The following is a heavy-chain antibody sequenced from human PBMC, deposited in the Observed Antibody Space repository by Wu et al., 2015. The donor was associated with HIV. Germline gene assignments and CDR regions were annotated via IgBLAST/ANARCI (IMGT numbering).Heavy chain of an antibody. V-gene: IGHV1-69*05. Sequence: QVQLVQSGAEVKRPGSSVKVSCKTSGDTFSSYAITWVRQAPGQGLEWMGGIIPIFGTANYAQKFQGRVTITTDESTSTAYMXLSSLRSEDTAVYYCARDGAGPLNLPSSGYGVTYPTYDPYVGYFDLVGAVA. J-gene: IGHJ2*01. CDR2: IIPIFGTA. D-gene: IGHD3-10*01. CDR1: GDTFSSYA. CDR3: ARDGAGPLNLPSSGYGVTYPTYDPYVGYFDL.